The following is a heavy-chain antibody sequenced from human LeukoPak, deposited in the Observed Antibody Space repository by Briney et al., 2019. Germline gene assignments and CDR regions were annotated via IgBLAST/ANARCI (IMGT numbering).Heavy chain of an antibody. J-gene: IGHJ3*02. Sequence: ASVKVSCKASGYTFIGYYLHWLRQAPGQGPEWMGWINPNSGGTNYSEKFQGRVTMPRDTSISTAYMELSRLRSDDTAVYYCARGSGYDFRAFDIWGQGTMVTVSS. D-gene: IGHD5-12*01. CDR1: GYTFIGYY. CDR3: ARGSGYDFRAFDI. CDR2: INPNSGGT. V-gene: IGHV1-2*02.